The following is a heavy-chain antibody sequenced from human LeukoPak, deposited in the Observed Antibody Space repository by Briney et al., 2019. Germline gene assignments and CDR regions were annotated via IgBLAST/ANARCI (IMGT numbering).Heavy chain of an antibody. CDR2: FDPEDGET. J-gene: IGHJ5*02. D-gene: IGHD3-10*01. V-gene: IGHV1-24*01. CDR1: GYTLTELS. CDR3: ATDPPRRGWFDP. Sequence: ASVEVSCKVSGYTLTELSMHWVRQAPGKGLEWMGGFDPEDGETIYAQKFQGRVTMTEDTSTDTAYMELSSLRSEDTAVYYCATDPPRRGWFDPWGQGTLVTVSS.